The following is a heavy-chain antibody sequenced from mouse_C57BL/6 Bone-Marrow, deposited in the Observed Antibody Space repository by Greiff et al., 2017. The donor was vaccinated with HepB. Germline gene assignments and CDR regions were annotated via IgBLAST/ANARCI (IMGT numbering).Heavy chain of an antibody. D-gene: IGHD1-1*01. CDR1: GYTFTSYW. Sequence: QVQLQQPGAELVMPGASVKLSCKASGYTFTSYWMHWVKQRPGQGLEWIGGIDPSDSYTNYNQKFKGKSTLTVDKSSSTAYMQLSSLTSEDSAVYYCARKAPLATVVGGAMDYWGQGTSVTVSS. V-gene: IGHV1-69*01. CDR2: IDPSDSYT. J-gene: IGHJ4*01. CDR3: ARKAPLATVVGGAMDY.